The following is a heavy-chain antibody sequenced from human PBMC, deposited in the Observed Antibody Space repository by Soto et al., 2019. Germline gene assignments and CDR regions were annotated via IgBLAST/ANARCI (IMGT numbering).Heavy chain of an antibody. CDR2: INGRGNYI. J-gene: IGHJ4*02. D-gene: IGHD1-26*01. V-gene: IGHV3-21*01. CDR3: ASEAGIVGATSAFEY. Sequence: EVLLVESGGGLVKPGGSLRLSCAASGFTFSTYNMNWVRQAPGKGLEWVSSINGRGNYIYYTDAVKGRFTISRDNAKTSLYRQRNSLRAEDTAVYYCASEAGIVGATSAFEYWGQGTLVTVSS. CDR1: GFTFSTYN.